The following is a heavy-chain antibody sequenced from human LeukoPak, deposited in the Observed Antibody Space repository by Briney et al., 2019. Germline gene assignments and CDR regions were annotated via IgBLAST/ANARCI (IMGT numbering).Heavy chain of an antibody. V-gene: IGHV4-31*03. CDR1: GGSISSSGSY. CDR2: ISFSGST. Sequence: PSETLSLTCTVSGGSISSSGSYWTWIRQVPGKGLEWIGYISFSGSTYYNPSLKSRITVSADTSKNQFSLRLTSMTAADTAVYFCARVNGGFGELLSCYFDYWGQGTLVTVSS. D-gene: IGHD3-10*01. J-gene: IGHJ4*02. CDR3: ARVNGGFGELLSCYFDY.